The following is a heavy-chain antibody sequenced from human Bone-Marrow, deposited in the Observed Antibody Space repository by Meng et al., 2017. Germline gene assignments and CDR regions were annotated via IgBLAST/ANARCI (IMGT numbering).Heavy chain of an antibody. J-gene: IGHJ4*02. CDR2: IYYSGST. D-gene: IGHD6-19*01. Sequence: ESLKISCTVSGGSISSYYWSWIRQPPGKGLEWIGYIYYSGSTNYNPSLKSRVTISVDTSKNQFSLKLSSVTAADTAVYYCARDWGYSSGWYDYWGQGTLVTVSS. CDR1: GGSISSYY. V-gene: IGHV4-59*01. CDR3: ARDWGYSSGWYDY.